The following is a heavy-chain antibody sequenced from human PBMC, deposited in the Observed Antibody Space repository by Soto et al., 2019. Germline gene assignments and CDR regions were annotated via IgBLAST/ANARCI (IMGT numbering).Heavy chain of an antibody. CDR3: ARSPRGIIGVVSTGFDS. V-gene: IGHV1-69*01. J-gene: IGHJ4*02. Sequence: QVQLVQSGSEVTKPGSSVKVSCKASGGSFDNHVFAWVRQAPGQGLEWLGQIIPAYGAPNYAPRFQRRLTITADESTSSAHMSLSSLTSEDTAVYYCARSPRGIIGVVSTGFDSWGQGTRITVAS. CDR1: GGSFDNHV. D-gene: IGHD2-15*01. CDR2: IIPAYGAP.